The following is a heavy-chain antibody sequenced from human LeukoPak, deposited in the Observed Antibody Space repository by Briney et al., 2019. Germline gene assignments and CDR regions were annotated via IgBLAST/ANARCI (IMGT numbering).Heavy chain of an antibody. D-gene: IGHD3-10*01. V-gene: IGHV3-7*01. Sequence: GGSLRLSCAASGFTFSSYWMSWVRQAPGKGLEWEANIKQDGSEKYYVDSVKGRFTISRDNAKNSLYLQMNSLRAEDTAVYYCARAMVRGAYDAFDIWGQWTMVTVSS. CDR3: ARAMVRGAYDAFDI. CDR1: GFTFSSYW. CDR2: IKQDGSEK. J-gene: IGHJ3*02.